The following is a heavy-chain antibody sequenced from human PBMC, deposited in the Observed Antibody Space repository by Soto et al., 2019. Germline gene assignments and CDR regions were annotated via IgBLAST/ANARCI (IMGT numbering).Heavy chain of an antibody. CDR1: GGSISSYY. Sequence: LSLTCTVSGGSISSYYWSWIRQPPGKGLEWIGYIYYSGSTNYNPSLKSRVTISVDTSKNQFSLKLSSVTAADTAVYYCARDYDFWSGQERGENAFDIWGQGTMVTVSS. CDR2: IYYSGST. V-gene: IGHV4-59*01. CDR3: ARDYDFWSGQERGENAFDI. J-gene: IGHJ3*02. D-gene: IGHD3-3*01.